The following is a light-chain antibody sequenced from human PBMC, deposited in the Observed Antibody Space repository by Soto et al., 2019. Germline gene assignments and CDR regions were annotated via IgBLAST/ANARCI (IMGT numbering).Light chain of an antibody. V-gene: IGKV3-11*01. J-gene: IGKJ5*01. CDR2: DAS. Sequence: SQSADTLSLSTGERATLSCRASQSVTTYLAWYQQKPGQAPRLLIYDASNRATGIPARFSGSGSGTDFTLTISSLEPGDFAVYYCQQRSNWPPLISFAQRTRLAIK. CDR1: QSVTTY. CDR3: QQRSNWPPLIS.